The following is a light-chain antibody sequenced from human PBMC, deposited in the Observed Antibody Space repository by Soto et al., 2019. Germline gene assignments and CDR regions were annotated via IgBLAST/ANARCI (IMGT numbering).Light chain of an antibody. CDR2: GAS. V-gene: IGKV3-20*01. Sequence: EIVLTQSPGILSLSPGERATLSCRASQSVSSSYLAWYQQKPGQAPRLLIYGASSRATGIPDRFSGSGSGTDFTLTISRLEPEDFAAYYCQQYGSSPRTFGQGTKV. CDR3: QQYGSSPRT. CDR1: QSVSSSY. J-gene: IGKJ1*01.